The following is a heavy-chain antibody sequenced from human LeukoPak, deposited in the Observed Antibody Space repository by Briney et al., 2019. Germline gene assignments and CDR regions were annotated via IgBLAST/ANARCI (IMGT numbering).Heavy chain of an antibody. CDR3: ARVEDYTYRN. CDR1: GVSISSPSYY. CDR2: IFYDGTT. D-gene: IGHD2-2*02. Sequence: SETLSLTCTVSGVSISSPSYYWGWIRQPPGKGLEWIGNIFYDGTTHYNPSLQSRVTISADTSKRQLSLKVTSVIAADTAVYYCARVEDYTYRNWGQGILVPVSS. J-gene: IGHJ4*02. V-gene: IGHV4-39*07.